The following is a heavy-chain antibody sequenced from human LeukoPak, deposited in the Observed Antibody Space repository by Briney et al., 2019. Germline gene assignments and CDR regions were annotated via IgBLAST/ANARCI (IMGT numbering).Heavy chain of an antibody. V-gene: IGHV3-48*02. CDR1: GFAFSRYN. D-gene: IGHD6-13*01. Sequence: GGSLRLSCAASGFAFSRYNMDWVRQAPGKGLEWVSYISSSSSTIYYADSVKGRFTISRDNAKNSVYLQMNSLRDEDTAVYYCARGGSSSWHMVCTWGQGTLVTVSS. CDR3: ARGGSSSWHMVCT. CDR2: ISSSSSTI. J-gene: IGHJ5*02.